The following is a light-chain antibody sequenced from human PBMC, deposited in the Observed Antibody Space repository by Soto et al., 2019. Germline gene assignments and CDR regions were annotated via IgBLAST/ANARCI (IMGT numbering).Light chain of an antibody. V-gene: IGKV3-11*01. CDR3: QQRTDWPLA. J-gene: IGKJ1*01. Sequence: IVLTQSPATLSLSPGERATLSCRASQSFSSNLTWYQQNPCQAPRRLIYDVSNMATGIPARFRGSGSGTDFTHTISSPEPEDFAVYYGQQRTDWPLAFGKVTKVEI. CDR2: DVS. CDR1: QSFSSN.